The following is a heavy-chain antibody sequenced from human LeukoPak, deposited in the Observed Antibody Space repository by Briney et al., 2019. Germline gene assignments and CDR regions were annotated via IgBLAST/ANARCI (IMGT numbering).Heavy chain of an antibody. CDR3: ARLRPSGDEAVDFDY. Sequence: SETLSLTCTVSGGSISSSSYYWGWIRQPPGKGLEWIGSIYYSGSTYYNPSLKSRVTISVDTSKNQFSLKLSSVTAADTAVYYCARLRPSGDEAVDFDYWGQGTLVTVSS. CDR1: GGSISSSSYY. J-gene: IGHJ4*02. V-gene: IGHV4-39*01. CDR2: IYYSGST. D-gene: IGHD2-21*02.